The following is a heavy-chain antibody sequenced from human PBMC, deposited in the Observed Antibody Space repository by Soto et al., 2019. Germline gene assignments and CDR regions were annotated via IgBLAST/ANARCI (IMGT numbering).Heavy chain of an antibody. D-gene: IGHD1-26*01. V-gene: IGHV4-59*01. CDR3: ARDGGSGSYQGYYYYGMDV. J-gene: IGHJ6*02. CDR1: GGSISSYY. Sequence: TASGGSISSYYWSWIRQPPGKGLEWIGYIYYSGSTNYNPSLKSRVTISVDTSKNQFSLKLSSVTAADTAVYYCARDGGSGSYQGYYYYGMDVWGQGTTVTVSS. CDR2: IYYSGST.